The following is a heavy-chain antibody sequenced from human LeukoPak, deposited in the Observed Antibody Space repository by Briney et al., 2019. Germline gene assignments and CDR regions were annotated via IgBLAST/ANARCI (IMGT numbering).Heavy chain of an antibody. CDR3: AGGGSDNLFDP. Sequence: SETLSLTCTVSGGSISSGGYYWSWIRQHPGKGLEWIGYIYYSGSTYYNPSLKSRVTISVDTSKNQFSLKLSSVTAADTAVYYCAGGGSDNLFDPWGQGTLVTVSS. D-gene: IGHD1-14*01. CDR1: GGSISSGGYY. CDR2: IYYSGST. J-gene: IGHJ5*02. V-gene: IGHV4-31*03.